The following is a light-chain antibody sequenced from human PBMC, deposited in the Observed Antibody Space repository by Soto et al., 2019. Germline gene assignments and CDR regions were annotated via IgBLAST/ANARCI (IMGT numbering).Light chain of an antibody. CDR3: QAWDITTVV. V-gene: IGLV3-1*01. CDR2: QDT. Sequence: SYELTQPPSVSVSPGQTASITCSGDKLGDKYACWYQQKPGQSPVLVIYQDTKRPSGIPERFSGSNSGNTATLTISGTQAIDEADYYCQAWDITTVVFGRGTKLTVL. CDR1: KLGDKY. J-gene: IGLJ2*01.